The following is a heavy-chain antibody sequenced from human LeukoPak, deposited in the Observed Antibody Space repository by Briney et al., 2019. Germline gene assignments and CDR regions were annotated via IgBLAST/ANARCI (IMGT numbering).Heavy chain of an antibody. CDR1: GGTFSSYA. J-gene: IGHJ4*02. D-gene: IGHD5-24*01. CDR2: MNPNSGNT. CDR3: ARPKPSRDGYNLWY. Sequence: GSSVKVSCKASGGTFSSYAINWVRQATGQGLEWMGWMNPNSGNTGYAQKFQGRVTMTRNTSISTAYMELSSLRSEDTAVYYCARPKPSRDGYNLWYWGQGTLVTVSS. V-gene: IGHV1-8*02.